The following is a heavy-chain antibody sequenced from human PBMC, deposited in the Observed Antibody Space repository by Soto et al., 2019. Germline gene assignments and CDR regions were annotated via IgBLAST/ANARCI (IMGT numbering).Heavy chain of an antibody. CDR3: AREKASTSLLTHYYYAMDV. Sequence: ASGEVSCKSSGYTFINYYVHWVRQAPGQGLEWMGMINPSGGRTTYPQKFQGRVTMTRDTSTSTVYVELSSLRSDDTAVFYCAREKASTSLLTHYYYAMDVWGQGTTVTVSS. J-gene: IGHJ6*02. CDR1: GYTFINYY. V-gene: IGHV1-46*01. CDR2: INPSGGRT.